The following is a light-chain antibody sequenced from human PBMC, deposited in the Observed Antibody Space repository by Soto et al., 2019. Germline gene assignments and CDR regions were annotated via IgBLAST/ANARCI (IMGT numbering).Light chain of an antibody. CDR2: AAS. Sequence: DILMTQSPSSLSASVGDRVTIACRASQGISTYLAWYQQKPGKVPKLLIYAASTLQSGVPSRFSGSGSGTDFTLTINSLQPEDFATYYCQQGHTFPLTFGGGTKVEIK. CDR1: QGISTY. CDR3: QQGHTFPLT. V-gene: IGKV1-27*01. J-gene: IGKJ4*01.